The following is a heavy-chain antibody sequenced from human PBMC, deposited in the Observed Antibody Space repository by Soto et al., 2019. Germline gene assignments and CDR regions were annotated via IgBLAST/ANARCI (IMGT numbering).Heavy chain of an antibody. CDR2: ISSSGSTI. Sequence: GGSLRLSCAASGFTFSDYYMSWIRQAPGKGLEWVSYISSSGSTIYYADSVKGRFTISRDNAKNSLYLQMNSLRAEDTAVYYCAGGNDFWTPDAFDIWGQGTMVTVSS. J-gene: IGHJ3*02. V-gene: IGHV3-11*01. CDR1: GFTFSDYY. CDR3: AGGNDFWTPDAFDI. D-gene: IGHD3-3*01.